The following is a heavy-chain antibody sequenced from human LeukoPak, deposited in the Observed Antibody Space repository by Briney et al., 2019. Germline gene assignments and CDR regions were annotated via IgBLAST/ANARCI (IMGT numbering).Heavy chain of an antibody. V-gene: IGHV3-30*04. J-gene: IGHJ4*02. CDR1: GFTFSSYS. Sequence: GGSLRLSCAASGFTFSSYSMNWVRQAPGKGLEWVAVISYDGSNKYYADSVKGRFTISRDNSKNTLYLQMNSLRAEDTAVYYCARGAGEYDSSGYYDYWGQGTLVTVSS. CDR2: ISYDGSNK. CDR3: ARGAGEYDSSGYYDY. D-gene: IGHD3-22*01.